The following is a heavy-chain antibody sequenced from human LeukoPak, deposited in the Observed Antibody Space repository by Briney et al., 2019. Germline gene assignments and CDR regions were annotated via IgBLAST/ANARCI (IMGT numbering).Heavy chain of an antibody. J-gene: IGHJ4*02. CDR3: AKGYGSGTSRYYFDY. V-gene: IGHV3-23*01. Sequence: GGSLRLSCTASGFTFSSYAMSWVRQAPGKGLEWVSTITGSGGSTYYADSVKGRFTISRDNSKNTLYLQMISLRAEDTAVYYCAKGYGSGTSRYYFDYRGQGTLVTVSS. CDR1: GFTFSSYA. D-gene: IGHD3-10*01. CDR2: ITGSGGST.